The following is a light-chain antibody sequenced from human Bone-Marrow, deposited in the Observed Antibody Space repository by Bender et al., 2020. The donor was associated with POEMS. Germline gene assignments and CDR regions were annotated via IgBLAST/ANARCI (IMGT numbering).Light chain of an antibody. CDR3: ATWDDSLNGWV. Sequence: QSVLTQPPSASGTPGQRVTISCSGSSSKFGSYPVNWYQQLPGAAPKLVIFNNSQRPSGVPDRFSGSNSGTSASLAISGLLSADEADFYCATWDDSLNGWVFGGGTKLTAL. CDR2: NNS. V-gene: IGLV1-44*01. J-gene: IGLJ3*02. CDR1: SSKFGSYP.